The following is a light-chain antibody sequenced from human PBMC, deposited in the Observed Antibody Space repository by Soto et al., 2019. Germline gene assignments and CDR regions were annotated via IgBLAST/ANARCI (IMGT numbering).Light chain of an antibody. J-gene: IGKJ4*01. V-gene: IGKV1-12*01. CDR2: GAS. CDR1: QVISNL. CDR3: QQANSFPLT. Sequence: DIQMTQAPSSVSASVGDRVTITCRAGQVISNLLAWYQQKPGKAPILLIFGASSLHSGIPSRFSASASGTDFTLTISSLQPEDFATYYCQQANSFPLTFGGGTKVEIK.